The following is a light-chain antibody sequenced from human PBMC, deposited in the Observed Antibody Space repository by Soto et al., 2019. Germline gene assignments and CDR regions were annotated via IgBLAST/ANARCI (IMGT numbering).Light chain of an antibody. CDR1: SSDIGGYYY. Sequence: QSVLTAPASVSGSPGQSITISCTGTSSDIGGYYYVSWYQHHPGKAPKLLIYQVTNRPSRVSNRFSGSKSGNTASLTISGLQADDEADYYCTSYSSSDIFYVFGTGTKVT. V-gene: IGLV2-14*01. CDR2: QVT. CDR3: TSYSSSDIFYV. J-gene: IGLJ1*01.